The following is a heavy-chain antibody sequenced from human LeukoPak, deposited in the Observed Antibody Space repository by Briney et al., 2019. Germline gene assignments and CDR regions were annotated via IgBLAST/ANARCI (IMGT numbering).Heavy chain of an antibody. J-gene: IGHJ3*02. V-gene: IGHV3-30*04. CDR2: ISYDGSNK. Sequence: GGSLRLSCAASGFTFSSYAMHWVRLAPGKGLEWVAVISYDGSNKYYADSVKGRFTISRDNSKNTQYLQMNSLRAEDTAVYYCLSWFGELRDAFDIWGQGTMVTVSS. CDR1: GFTFSSYA. D-gene: IGHD3-10*01. CDR3: LSWFGELRDAFDI.